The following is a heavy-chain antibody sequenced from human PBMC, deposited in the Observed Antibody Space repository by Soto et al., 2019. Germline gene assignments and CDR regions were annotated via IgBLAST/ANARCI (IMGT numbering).Heavy chain of an antibody. D-gene: IGHD3-22*01. CDR1: GYTFTSYA. Sequence: QVQLVQSGAEEKKPGASVKVSCTASGYTFTSYAIHWVRQAPGQRLEWMGWINAGYGNTKYSQKFQGRVTITRDTSATTVYMELSSLRSEDTAVYYCARIGYDSSGYNRYFDYWGQGTLVTVSS. J-gene: IGHJ4*02. CDR2: INAGYGNT. CDR3: ARIGYDSSGYNRYFDY. V-gene: IGHV1-3*05.